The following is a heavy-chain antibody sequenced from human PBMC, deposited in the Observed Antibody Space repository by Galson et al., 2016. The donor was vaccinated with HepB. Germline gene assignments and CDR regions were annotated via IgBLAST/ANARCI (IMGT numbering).Heavy chain of an antibody. CDR2: IYYTGTT. Sequence: LRLSCAASGFTVSNKYMSWIRQSPGMGLEWIGSIYYTGTTYFNPSLRTRVTISIDTSQNQFSLKLKSVTAADTAVYYCARRVSTLTQDWFDPWGQGTLVTVSS. CDR3: ARRVSTLTQDWFDP. V-gene: IGHV4-59*05. J-gene: IGHJ5*02. D-gene: IGHD4-23*01. CDR1: GFTVSNKY.